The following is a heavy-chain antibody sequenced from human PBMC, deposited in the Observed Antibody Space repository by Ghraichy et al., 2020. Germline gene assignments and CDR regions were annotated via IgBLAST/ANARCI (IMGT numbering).Heavy chain of an antibody. D-gene: IGHD1-1*01. J-gene: IGHJ6*02. CDR2: IYYSGTT. Sequence: ETLSLTCTVSGDSINPYYWSWIRRPPGKGLEWIGFIYYSGTTHYNTSLKSRVTFSLDASKNQFSLKLSSVTAADTAVYYCARRTITTRYGMDVWGQGTTVIVSS. CDR3: ARRTITTRYGMDV. V-gene: IGHV4-59*08. CDR1: GDSINPYY.